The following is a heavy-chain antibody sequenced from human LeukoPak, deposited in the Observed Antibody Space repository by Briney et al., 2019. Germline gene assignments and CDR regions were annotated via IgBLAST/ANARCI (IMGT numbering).Heavy chain of an antibody. Sequence: GSTNYNPSLKSRVTISVDTSKKQFSLKLSSVTAADTAVYYCARAYHYDSSGYYDYWGQGTLVTASS. D-gene: IGHD3-22*01. V-gene: IGHV4-59*01. J-gene: IGHJ4*02. CDR2: GST. CDR3: ARAYHYDSSGYYDY.